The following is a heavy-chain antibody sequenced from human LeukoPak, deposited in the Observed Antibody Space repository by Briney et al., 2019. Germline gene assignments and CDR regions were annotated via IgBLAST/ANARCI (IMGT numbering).Heavy chain of an antibody. V-gene: IGHV4-39*07. D-gene: IGHD4-23*01. CDR1: GGSISSSSYY. CDR2: IYYSGST. Sequence: PETLSLTCTVSGGSISSSSYYWGWIRQPPGKGLEWIGSIYYSGSTYYNPSLKSRVTISVDTSKNQFSLKLSSVTAADTAVYYCARDLKIYGGSFDYWGQGTLVTVSS. J-gene: IGHJ4*02. CDR3: ARDLKIYGGSFDY.